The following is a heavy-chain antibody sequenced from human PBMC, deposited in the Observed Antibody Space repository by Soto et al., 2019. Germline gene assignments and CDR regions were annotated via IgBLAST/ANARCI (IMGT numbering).Heavy chain of an antibody. CDR1: GDSISGYY. D-gene: IGHD2-15*01. Sequence: KTSESLSLTCSVSGDSISGYYWSWVRQPPGKGLEWIGYIYSSGSANYNPSLSGRFTISQDPSKNQFSLELISVAAAETAVYFCASSNGGGNRLVVFWGQGTLVTVSS. J-gene: IGHJ4*02. CDR3: ASSNGGGNRLVVF. V-gene: IGHV4-59*01. CDR2: IYSSGSA.